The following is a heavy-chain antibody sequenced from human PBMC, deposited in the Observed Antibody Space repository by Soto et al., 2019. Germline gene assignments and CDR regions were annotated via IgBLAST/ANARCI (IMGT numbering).Heavy chain of an antibody. CDR2: VSSSGTTM. V-gene: IGHV3-11*01. D-gene: IGHD6-6*01. CDR3: ARMGPRAARPSY. Sequence: QVQLAESGGGLVEPGGYLRISCAASGFTFSDYEMSWIRQSPGKGLEWGSFVSSSGTTMYFADSVKGRFTISRDNAKNSLYLQMNSLRAEDTAVYYCARMGPRAARPSYWGQGTLVTVSS. CDR1: GFTFSDYE. J-gene: IGHJ4*02.